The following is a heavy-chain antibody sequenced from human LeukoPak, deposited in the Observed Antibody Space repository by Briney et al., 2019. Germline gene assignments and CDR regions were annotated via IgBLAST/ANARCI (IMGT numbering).Heavy chain of an antibody. CDR1: GFTLRSYG. J-gene: IGHJ4*02. D-gene: IGHD3-16*01. CDR2: ITNSGSNK. Sequence: KSGGPLSLSCTASGFTLRSYGILGPPEATGKGVEWVAVITNSGSNKYYADSMKGRFTVSRDNSKNTAYLQLNSLRTEDTAVYYCAKWGSGYYFDYWGQGTLVTVPS. V-gene: IGHV3-30*18. CDR3: AKWGSGYYFDY.